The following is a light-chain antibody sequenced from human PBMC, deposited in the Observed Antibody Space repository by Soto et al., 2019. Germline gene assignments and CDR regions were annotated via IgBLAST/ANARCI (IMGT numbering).Light chain of an antibody. V-gene: IGKV1-12*01. Sequence: DVQMTQTPSFVSASVGDRVTITCRASEHIGSCLAWYQQKPGKAPKLLIYAASTLQGEVPSRFSGSGSETDFALTISSLQPEDFAPYHCQQTYSFPHSFGEGTEVEIK. CDR3: QQTYSFPHS. CDR2: AAS. J-gene: IGKJ2*01. CDR1: EHIGSC.